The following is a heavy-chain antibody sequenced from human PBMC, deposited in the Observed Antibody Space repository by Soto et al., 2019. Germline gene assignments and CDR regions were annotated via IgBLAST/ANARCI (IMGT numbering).Heavy chain of an antibody. D-gene: IGHD1-26*01. CDR2: ISAYNGNT. Sequence: QVQLVQSGAEVTKPGASVKVSCKASGYTFTSYGISWVRQAPGQGLEWMGWISAYNGNTNYAQKLQGRVTMTTDTSTSTAYMELRGLGSDDTAVYYCARVEGGLKGPTIVGATTEDYWGQGTLVTVSS. CDR1: GYTFTSYG. V-gene: IGHV1-18*04. CDR3: ARVEGGLKGPTIVGATTEDY. J-gene: IGHJ4*02.